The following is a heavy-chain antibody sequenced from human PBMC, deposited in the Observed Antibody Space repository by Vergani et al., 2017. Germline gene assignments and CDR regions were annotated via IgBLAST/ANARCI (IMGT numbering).Heavy chain of an antibody. D-gene: IGHD4-17*01. CDR3: ARSPTVTKFWYFDL. Sequence: QVQLVQSGAEVKKPGSSVKVSCKASGGTFSSYAISWVRQAPGQGLEWMGGIIPIFGTANYAQKFQGRVTITADESTSTGHMELNSLKSEDTAIYYCARSPTVTKFWYFDLWGRGTLVTVSS. CDR1: GGTFSSYA. CDR2: IIPIFGTA. J-gene: IGHJ2*01. V-gene: IGHV1-69*01.